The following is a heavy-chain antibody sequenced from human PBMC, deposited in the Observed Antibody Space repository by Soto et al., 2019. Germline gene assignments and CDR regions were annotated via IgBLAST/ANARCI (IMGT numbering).Heavy chain of an antibody. CDR2: IYWDDDK. CDR1: GFSLTTSGVG. CDR3: AHRGYMSGYWGQCYLDF. J-gene: IGHJ4*02. V-gene: IGHV2-5*02. Sequence: QITLKESGPTRVRPTQTLTLTCTFSGFSLTTSGVGVGWIRQTPGKALEYLAVIYWDDDKRYSPSLKSRLTNTKDTYKNQVVLMMAYMDPVDTGKYFCAHRGYMSGYWGQCYLDFWGQGALVSVSS. D-gene: IGHD5-18*01.